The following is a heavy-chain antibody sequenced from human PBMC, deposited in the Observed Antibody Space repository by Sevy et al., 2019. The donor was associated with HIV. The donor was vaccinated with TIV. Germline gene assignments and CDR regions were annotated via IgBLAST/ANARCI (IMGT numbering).Heavy chain of an antibody. CDR1: GGSFSGYY. CDR3: ARLIAAARRLDP. Sequence: SETLSLTCAVYGGSFSGYYWSWIRQPPGKGLEWIGEINHSGSTNYNPSLKSRVTISVDTSKNQFSLKLSSVTAADTAAYYCARLIAAARRLDPWGQGTLVTVSS. V-gene: IGHV4-34*01. CDR2: INHSGST. J-gene: IGHJ5*02. D-gene: IGHD6-13*01.